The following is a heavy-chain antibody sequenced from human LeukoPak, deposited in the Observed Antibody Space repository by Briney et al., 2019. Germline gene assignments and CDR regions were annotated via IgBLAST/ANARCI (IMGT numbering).Heavy chain of an antibody. CDR2: INHSGST. Sequence: PSETLSLTCAVYGGSFSGYYWSWIRQPPGKGLEWIGEINHSGSTNYNPSLKSRVTISVDTSKNQFSLKLSSVTAADTAVYYCVRGGFRGVTTKNFDYWGQGTLVTVSS. CDR3: VRGGFRGVTTKNFDY. D-gene: IGHD3-10*01. J-gene: IGHJ4*02. CDR1: GGSFSGYY. V-gene: IGHV4-34*01.